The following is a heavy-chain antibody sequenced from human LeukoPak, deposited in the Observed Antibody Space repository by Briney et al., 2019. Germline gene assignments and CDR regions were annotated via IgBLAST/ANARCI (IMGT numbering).Heavy chain of an antibody. Sequence: GGSLRLSCAASGFTFSSYSMNWVRQAPGKGLVWVSRINSDGSRTNYVDSAKGRFTISRDNAKNTLFLEMNSLRAEDTAVYYCARGNFYSGSGSSPLDYWGQGTLVTVSS. CDR1: GFTFSSYS. CDR2: INSDGSRT. D-gene: IGHD3-10*01. CDR3: ARGNFYSGSGSSPLDY. J-gene: IGHJ4*02. V-gene: IGHV3-74*01.